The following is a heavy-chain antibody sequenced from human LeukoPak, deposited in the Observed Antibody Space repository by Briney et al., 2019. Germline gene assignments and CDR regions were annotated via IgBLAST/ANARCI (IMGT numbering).Heavy chain of an antibody. CDR2: IRYDGSNK. CDR3: AKDYVLYGSSWYYFDY. D-gene: IGHD6-13*01. CDR1: GFTFSSYG. V-gene: IGHV3-30*02. Sequence: PGGSMRLSCAASGFTFSSYGMHWVRQAPGKGLEWVAFIRYDGSNKYYADSVKGRFTISRDNSKNTLYLQMNSLRAEDTAVYYCAKDYVLYGSSWYYFDYWGQGTLVTVSS. J-gene: IGHJ4*02.